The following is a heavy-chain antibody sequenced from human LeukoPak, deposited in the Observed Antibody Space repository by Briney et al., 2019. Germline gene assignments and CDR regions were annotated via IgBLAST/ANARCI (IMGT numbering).Heavy chain of an antibody. CDR3: ARGGITIFGVVIIPPFDY. D-gene: IGHD3-3*01. CDR1: GGSFSGYY. CDR2: INHSGST. Sequence: SETLSLTCAVYGGSFSGYYWSWIRQPPGKGLEWIGEINHSGSTNYNQSLKSRVTISVDTSKNQFSLKLSSVTAADTAVYYCARGGITIFGVVIIPPFDYWGQGTLVTVSS. V-gene: IGHV4-34*01. J-gene: IGHJ4*02.